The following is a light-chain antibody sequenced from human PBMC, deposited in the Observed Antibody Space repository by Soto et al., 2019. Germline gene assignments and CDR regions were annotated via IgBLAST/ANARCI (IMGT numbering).Light chain of an antibody. CDR2: STS. V-gene: IGKV1-9*01. CDR1: QGISGY. CDR3: QQLNTYLIT. Sequence: DIQMTQSPSSLSASVGDRVNITCLASQGISGYLAWYQQKPGKVPKLLIYSTSTLQSGVPSRFSGSASGTEFTLTISSLQPEDFATYYCQQLNTYLITFGQGTRLENK. J-gene: IGKJ5*01.